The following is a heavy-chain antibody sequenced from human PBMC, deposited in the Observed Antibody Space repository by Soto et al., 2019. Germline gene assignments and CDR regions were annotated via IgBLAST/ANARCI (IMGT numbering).Heavy chain of an antibody. CDR1: GGTFSRSA. CDR3: ARGRSYDWNHYLQQED. Sequence: ASVKVSCKASGGTFSRSAISWVRQAPGQRLEWMGGFVSIFATTDYAQKFQGRLTITADESTSTVYMELRSLTSDDTAIYYCARGRSYDWNHYLQQEDWGPGTLVTVSS. V-gene: IGHV1-69*13. J-gene: IGHJ4*02. D-gene: IGHD1-20*01. CDR2: FVSIFATT.